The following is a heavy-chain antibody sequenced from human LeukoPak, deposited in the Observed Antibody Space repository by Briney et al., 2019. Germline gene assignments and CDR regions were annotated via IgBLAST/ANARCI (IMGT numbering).Heavy chain of an antibody. CDR3: ARVHYSYYYMDV. CDR1: GGSTSSYY. V-gene: IGHV4-4*09. J-gene: IGHJ6*03. Sequence: SETLSLTCTVSGGSTSSYYWSWIRQPPGKGLEWIGYIYASGSTNYNFSLRSRVTIPVDTSKNQFSLKLSSVTAADTAVYYCARVHYSYYYMDVWGKGTTVTVSS. CDR2: IYASGST.